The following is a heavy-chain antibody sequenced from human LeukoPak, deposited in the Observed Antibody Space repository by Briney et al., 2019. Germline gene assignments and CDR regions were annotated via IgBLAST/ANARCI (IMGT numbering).Heavy chain of an antibody. J-gene: IGHJ4*02. CDR1: GGTFSSYA. CDR2: IIPIVDTP. CDR3: ARGDYDFWSAYPY. V-gene: IGHV1-69*05. D-gene: IGHD3-3*01. Sequence: GASVKVSCKASGGTFSSYAISWMRQAPGQGLEWMGGIIPIVDTPIYAQQFQGRITFITDGSTNTAYMELNSLRSDDTAVYYCARGDYDFWSAYPYWGQGTLVTVSS.